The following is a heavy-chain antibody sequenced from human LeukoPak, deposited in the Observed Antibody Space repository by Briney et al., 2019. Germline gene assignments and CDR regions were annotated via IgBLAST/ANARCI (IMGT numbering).Heavy chain of an antibody. J-gene: IGHJ3*02. CDR3: ARQVPLAYCGGDCYSGAFDI. CDR1: GGSISSGDYY. Sequence: SQTLSLTCTVSGGSISSGDYYWIWLRPPPGQDLEWIGNINYSGSTYYNPSLKSRVTISVDTSKNQFSLKLSSVTAADTAVYYCARQVPLAYCGGDCYSGAFDIWGQGTMVTVSS. D-gene: IGHD2-21*02. CDR2: INYSGST. V-gene: IGHV4-30-4*01.